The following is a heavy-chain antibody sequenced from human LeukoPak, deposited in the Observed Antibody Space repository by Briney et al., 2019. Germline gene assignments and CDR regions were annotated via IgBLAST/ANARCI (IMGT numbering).Heavy chain of an antibody. CDR2: IRYDGSNK. CDR1: GFTFSSYG. Sequence: PRGSLRLSCAASGFTFSSYGMHWVRQAPGKGLEWVAFIRYDGSNKYYADSVKGRFTISRDNSKNTLYLQMNSLRAEDTAVYYCASEVGATGDYWGQGTLVTVSS. D-gene: IGHD1-26*01. V-gene: IGHV3-30*02. CDR3: ASEVGATGDY. J-gene: IGHJ4*02.